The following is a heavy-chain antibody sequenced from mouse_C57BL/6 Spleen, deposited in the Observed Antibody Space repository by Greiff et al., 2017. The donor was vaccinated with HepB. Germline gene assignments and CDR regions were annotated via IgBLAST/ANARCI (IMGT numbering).Heavy chain of an antibody. CDR2: IWSGGST. V-gene: IGHV2-2*01. D-gene: IGHD2-12*01. CDR3: ASLRCFAY. CDR1: GFSLTSYG. J-gene: IGHJ3*01. Sequence: QVQLKESGPGLVQPSQSLSITCTVSGFSLTSYGVHWVRQSPGKGLEWLGVIWSGGSTDYNAAFISRLSISKDNSKSQVFFKMNSLQADDTAIYYCASLRCFAYWGQGTLVTVSA.